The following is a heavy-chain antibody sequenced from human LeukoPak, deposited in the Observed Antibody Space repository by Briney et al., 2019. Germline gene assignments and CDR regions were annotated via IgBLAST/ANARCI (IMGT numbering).Heavy chain of an antibody. V-gene: IGHV4-59*08. CDR2: IYYSGST. CDR1: GGSISSYY. J-gene: IGHJ3*02. D-gene: IGHD6-19*01. CDR3: ARYSPLRSGWFHDAFDI. Sequence: SETLSLTCTVSGGSISSYYWSWIRQPPGKGLEWIGYIYYSGSTNYNPSLKSRVTISVDTSKNQFSLKLSSVTAADTAVYYCARYSPLRSGWFHDAFDIWGQGTMVTVSS.